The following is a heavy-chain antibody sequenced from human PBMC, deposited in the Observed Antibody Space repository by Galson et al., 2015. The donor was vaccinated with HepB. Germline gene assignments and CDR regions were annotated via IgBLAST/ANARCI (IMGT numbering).Heavy chain of an antibody. Sequence: SLRLSCAASGFIFSSYGMHWVRQAPGKGLEWVALKSFDGSNKYYADSVKGRFTISRDNSKNTLDLQMDSLRAEDAAVYYCAKGIRGPGRPTTPFDYWGQGTLVTVSS. CDR1: GFIFSSYG. D-gene: IGHD1-14*01. CDR2: KSFDGSNK. V-gene: IGHV3-30*18. CDR3: AKGIRGPGRPTTPFDY. J-gene: IGHJ4*02.